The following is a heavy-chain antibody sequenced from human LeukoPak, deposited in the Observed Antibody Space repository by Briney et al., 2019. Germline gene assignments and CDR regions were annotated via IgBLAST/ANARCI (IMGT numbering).Heavy chain of an antibody. CDR2: IYYSGST. D-gene: IGHD2-8*01. Sequence: SETLSLTCSVSGGSVSSGTYYWSWIRQPPGKGLEWIGYIYYSGSTNCNPSLKSRVIISLDTSKNQCSLKLNSVTTADTAVYYCTRSTNLEAFDIWGQGTMVTVS. CDR3: TRSTNLEAFDI. V-gene: IGHV4-61*01. J-gene: IGHJ3*02. CDR1: GGSVSSGTYY.